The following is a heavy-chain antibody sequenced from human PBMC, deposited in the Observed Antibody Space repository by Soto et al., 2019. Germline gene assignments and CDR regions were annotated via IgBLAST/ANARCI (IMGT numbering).Heavy chain of an antibody. CDR3: ARDLFSDYPRPDYYYYGMDV. J-gene: IGHJ6*02. V-gene: IGHV3-74*01. CDR2: INSDGSST. D-gene: IGHD4-17*01. Sequence: RRLSCAASGFTFSSYWMHWVRQAPGKGLVWVSRINSDGSSTSYADSVKGRFTISRDNAKNTLYLQMNSLRAEDTAVYYCARDLFSDYPRPDYYYYGMDVWGQGTTVTVSS. CDR1: GFTFSSYW.